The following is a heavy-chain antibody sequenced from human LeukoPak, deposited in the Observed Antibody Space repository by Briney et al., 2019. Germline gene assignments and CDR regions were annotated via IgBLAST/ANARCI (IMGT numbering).Heavy chain of an antibody. J-gene: IGHJ6*02. Sequence: ASVKVSCKASGYTFIIYGISWVRQAPGQGLEWMGWISPYNGNTYYAQQFQGRVTLTTDTATTIAYMELWSLRSDDAAVYYCVRGGYYDSGSSRPIDFNYYYYGMDVWGQGTTVTVSS. CDR3: VRGGYYDSGSSRPIDFNYYYYGMDV. CDR1: GYTFIIYG. D-gene: IGHD3-10*01. CDR2: ISPYNGNT. V-gene: IGHV1-18*01.